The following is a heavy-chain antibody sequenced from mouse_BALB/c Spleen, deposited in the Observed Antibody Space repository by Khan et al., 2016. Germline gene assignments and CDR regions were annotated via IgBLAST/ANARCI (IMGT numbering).Heavy chain of an antibody. CDR1: GFSLTSHG. J-gene: IGHJ4*01. D-gene: IGHD2-3*01. CDR3: ARRDDGGGAMDY. CDR2: IRSDGST. Sequence: QVQLKQSGPGLAAPSQSLSITCTVSGFSLTSHGVHWVRQPPGKGLEWLVVIRSDGSTNYNSALKYTLSISQDNSNSQDYIKMKSLQTDDQAMYYCARRDDGGGAMDYWGQGTSVTVAA. V-gene: IGHV2-6*02.